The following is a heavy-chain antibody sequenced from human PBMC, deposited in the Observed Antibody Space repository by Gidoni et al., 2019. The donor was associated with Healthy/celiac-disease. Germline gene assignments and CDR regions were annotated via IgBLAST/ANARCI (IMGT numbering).Heavy chain of an antibody. D-gene: IGHD1-26*01. Sequence: QVQLQQSGPGLVKPSTTLSLTCAISGDRVSSNSAAWNWIRQSPSRGLEWLGRTYYRSKWYNDYAVSVKSRITINPDTSKNQFSLQLNSVTPEDTAVYYCASEIGLVGATVHDAFDIWGQGTMVTVSS. J-gene: IGHJ3*02. CDR3: ASEIGLVGATVHDAFDI. CDR2: TYYRSKWYN. V-gene: IGHV6-1*01. CDR1: GDRVSSNSAA.